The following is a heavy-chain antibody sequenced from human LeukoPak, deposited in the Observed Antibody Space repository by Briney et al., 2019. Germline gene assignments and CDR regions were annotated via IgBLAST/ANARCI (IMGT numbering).Heavy chain of an antibody. J-gene: IGHJ4*02. V-gene: IGHV3-21*05. CDR2: ISSSSSYI. CDR3: ARDDRSSSAFDY. Sequence: GGSLRLSCAASGFNFSSYGMTWVRQAPGKGLEWVSYISSSSSYIYYADSVKGRFTISRDNAKNSLYLQMNSLRAEDTAVYYCARDDRSSSAFDYWGQGTLVTVSS. D-gene: IGHD6-13*01. CDR1: GFNFSSYG.